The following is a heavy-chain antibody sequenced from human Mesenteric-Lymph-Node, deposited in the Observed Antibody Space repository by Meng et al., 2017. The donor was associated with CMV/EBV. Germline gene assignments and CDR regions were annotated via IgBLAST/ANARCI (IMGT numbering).Heavy chain of an antibody. CDR2: ISGSGGST. V-gene: IGHV3-23*01. Sequence: SWEASGFNVSSYAMSWVRQAPGKGMEWVSAISGSGGSTYYADYVKGRFTISRDNSKNTLYLQMNSLRAEDTAVYYCAKDRWRGNFDYWGQGTLVTVSS. CDR1: GFNVSSYA. D-gene: IGHD1-26*01. J-gene: IGHJ4*02. CDR3: AKDRWRGNFDY.